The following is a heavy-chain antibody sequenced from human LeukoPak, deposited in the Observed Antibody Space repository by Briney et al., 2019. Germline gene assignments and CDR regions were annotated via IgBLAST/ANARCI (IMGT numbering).Heavy chain of an antibody. CDR1: GYSFTRYW. D-gene: IGHD6-19*01. CDR3: ARQGSGWSFDY. J-gene: IGHJ4*02. Sequence: GESLKISCKGSGYSFTRYWISWVRQMPGKGLEWMGTIDPSDSYTKYGPAFQGHVTISADKSTSTAYLQWSSLKASDTAIYYCARQGSGWSFDYWGQGTLVTVSS. V-gene: IGHV5-10-1*01. CDR2: IDPSDSYT.